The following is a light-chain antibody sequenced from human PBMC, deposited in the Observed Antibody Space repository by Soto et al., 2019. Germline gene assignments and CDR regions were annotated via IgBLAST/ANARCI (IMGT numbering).Light chain of an antibody. CDR2: DVS. Sequence: QSVLTQPASVSGSPGQSITISCTGTSSDVGGYNYVSWYQQHPGKAPKLMIYDVSNRPSGVSNRFSGSKSGNTASLTISGLQAEDEVDYYCSSYTSSRSYVFGTWTNVTVL. J-gene: IGLJ1*01. CDR3: SSYTSSRSYV. CDR1: SSDVGGYNY. V-gene: IGLV2-14*01.